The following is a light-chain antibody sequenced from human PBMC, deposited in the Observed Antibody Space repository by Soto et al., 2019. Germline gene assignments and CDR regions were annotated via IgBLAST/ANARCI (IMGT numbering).Light chain of an antibody. CDR2: LGT. CDR1: QNLLHSNGYNY. Sequence: DIVMTQSPLSLPVTPGEPASISCRSSQNLLHSNGYNYLDWYLQKPGQSPQLLIFLGTNRAPGVPDRFRGRGSGTDFTLKISRVEAEEFGVYYCMQSLQTPLTFGGGTKVESK. CDR3: MQSLQTPLT. V-gene: IGKV2-28*01. J-gene: IGKJ4*01.